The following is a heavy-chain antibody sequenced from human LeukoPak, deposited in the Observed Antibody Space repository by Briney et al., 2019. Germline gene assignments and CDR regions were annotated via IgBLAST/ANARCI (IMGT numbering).Heavy chain of an antibody. CDR1: GYSFTSYW. V-gene: IGHV5-51*01. J-gene: IGHJ4*02. CDR2: IYPGDSDT. D-gene: IGHD3-3*01. Sequence: HGESLKISCRGSGYSFTSYWIGWVRQMPGKGLEWMGIIYPGDSDTRYSPSFQGQVTISADKSISTAYLQWSSLKASDTAMYYCARLATRTRDFWSGYGFDYWGQGTLVTVSS. CDR3: ARLATRTRDFWSGYGFDY.